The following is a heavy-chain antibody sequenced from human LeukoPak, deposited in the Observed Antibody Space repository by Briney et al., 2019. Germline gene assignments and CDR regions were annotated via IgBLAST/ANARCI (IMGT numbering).Heavy chain of an antibody. Sequence: GGSLRLSCAGSGFSFSSYGMQWVRQAPGKGLEWMVFIRSDGSNKYYADSVKGRFTISRDNSKNTLYLQMNSLRAEDTAVYYCARLESQFMVRGVIDYWGQGTLVTVSS. D-gene: IGHD3-10*01. CDR2: IRSDGSNK. V-gene: IGHV3-30*02. J-gene: IGHJ4*02. CDR1: GFSFSSYG. CDR3: ARLESQFMVRGVIDY.